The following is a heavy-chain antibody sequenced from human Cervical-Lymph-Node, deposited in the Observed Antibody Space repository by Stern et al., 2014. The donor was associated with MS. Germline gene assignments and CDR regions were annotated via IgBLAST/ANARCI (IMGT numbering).Heavy chain of an antibody. J-gene: IGHJ3*02. V-gene: IGHV2-26*01. CDR1: GFSLSNARMG. Sequence: QVTLRESGPVLVKPTETLTLTCTVSGFSLSNARMGVSWIRQPPGKALEWHAHILSDDETTYNTSLQRRVTIFKDTPKNQVGPYLAHMDPVYTGTYYCARMMQLLAGDAFDIWGQGTVVTVSS. D-gene: IGHD6-6*01. CDR3: ARMMQLLAGDAFDI. CDR2: ILSDDET.